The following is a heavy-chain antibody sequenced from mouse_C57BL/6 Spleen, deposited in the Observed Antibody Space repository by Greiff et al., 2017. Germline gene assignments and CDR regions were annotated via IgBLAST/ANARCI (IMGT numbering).Heavy chain of an antibody. D-gene: IGHD1-1*01. J-gene: IGHJ1*03. Sequence: VQLKQPGAELVKPGASVKLSCKASGYTFTSYWMHWVKQRPGQGLEWIGMIHPNSGSTNYNEKFKSKATLTVDKSSSTAYMQLSSLTSEDSAVYYCARGYGSSGWYFDVWGTGTTVTVS. V-gene: IGHV1-64*01. CDR1: GYTFTSYW. CDR2: IHPNSGST. CDR3: ARGYGSSGWYFDV.